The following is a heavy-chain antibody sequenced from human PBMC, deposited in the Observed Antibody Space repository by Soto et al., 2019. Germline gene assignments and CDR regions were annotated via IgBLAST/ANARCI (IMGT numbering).Heavy chain of an antibody. CDR3: AIHPEVLGTDCFDN. CDR1: GFTFSSYA. J-gene: IGHJ4*02. CDR2: ISGSGIGT. Sequence: EVQLLESGGGLVQPGGSLTLSCAASGFTFSSYAMSWVRQAPGKGLEWVSGISGSGIGTKYADSVKGRFTISRDHSRSTLSLQMNSLRADDTAVYFCAIHPEVLGTDCFDNWGQGTRVTVSS. V-gene: IGHV3-23*01. D-gene: IGHD1-1*01.